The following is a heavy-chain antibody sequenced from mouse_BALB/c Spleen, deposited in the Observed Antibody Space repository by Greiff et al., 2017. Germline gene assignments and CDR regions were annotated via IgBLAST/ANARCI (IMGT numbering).Heavy chain of an antibody. J-gene: IGHJ4*01. CDR3: AGAMITTMDY. V-gene: IGHV14-3*02. D-gene: IGHD2-4*01. CDR1: GFNIKDTY. Sequence: VQLQQSGAELVKPGASVKLSCTASGFNIKDTYMHWVKQRPEQGLEWIGRIDPANGNTKYDPKFQGKATITADTSSNTAYLQLSSLTSEDTAFYYCAGAMITTMDYWGQGTSVTVSS. CDR2: IDPANGNT.